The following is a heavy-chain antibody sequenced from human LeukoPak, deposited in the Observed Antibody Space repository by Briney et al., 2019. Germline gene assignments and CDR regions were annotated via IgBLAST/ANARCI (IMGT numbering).Heavy chain of an antibody. V-gene: IGHV4-59*01. CDR3: ARGGYSGYDFDY. J-gene: IGHJ4*02. Sequence: SETLSLTCTVSGGSISSYYWSWIRQPPGKGLEWIGYIYYSGSTNYNPSLKSRVTISVDTSKNQFSLKLSSVTAADTAVYYCARGGYSGYDFDYWGQGTLVTVSS. CDR1: GGSISSYY. D-gene: IGHD5-12*01. CDR2: IYYSGST.